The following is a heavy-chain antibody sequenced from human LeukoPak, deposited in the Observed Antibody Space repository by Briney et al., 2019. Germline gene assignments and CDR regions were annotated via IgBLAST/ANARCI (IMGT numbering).Heavy chain of an antibody. J-gene: IGHJ6*03. D-gene: IGHD3-22*01. CDR1: GGSFSGYY. V-gene: IGHV4-34*01. CDR3: ARGRQDVTMIVVVMTAVSYYLDV. Sequence: PSETLSLTCAVYGGSFSGYYWTWIRQTPEKGLEWIGEMNPSGSTNYNPSLKSRVTISVDTSENQFSLELSSVTAADTAVYYCARGRQDVTMIVVVMTAVSYYLDVWGKGTTVTVS. CDR2: MNPSGST.